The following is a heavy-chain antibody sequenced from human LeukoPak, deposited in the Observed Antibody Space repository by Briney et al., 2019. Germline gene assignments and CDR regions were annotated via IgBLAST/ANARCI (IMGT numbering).Heavy chain of an antibody. J-gene: IGHJ5*02. Sequence: TSETLSLTCTVSGASISSYYWSWIRQPAGKALEWIGRIYVTGSTTYNPSLESRVTMSIDTSKNHFSLKLGSVTATDTAVYYCARDSGTTGEVKFDPGGQGTLVTVSS. CDR3: ARDSGTTGEVKFDP. D-gene: IGHD1-7*01. V-gene: IGHV4-4*07. CDR2: IYVTGST. CDR1: GASISSYY.